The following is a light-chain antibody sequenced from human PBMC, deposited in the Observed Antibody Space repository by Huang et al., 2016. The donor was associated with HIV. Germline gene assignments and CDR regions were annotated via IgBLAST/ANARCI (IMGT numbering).Light chain of an antibody. J-gene: IGKJ5*01. Sequence: EIVLTQSPVTLSLSPGERATLSCRASQPLSDSLAWYQHKPGQAPRLLIYDTSNRASDIPASFSGDGSGTDFILTISSLEPEDFAVYYCQQRSNLITFGQGTRLEIK. CDR3: QQRSNLIT. CDR1: QPLSDS. V-gene: IGKV3-11*01. CDR2: DTS.